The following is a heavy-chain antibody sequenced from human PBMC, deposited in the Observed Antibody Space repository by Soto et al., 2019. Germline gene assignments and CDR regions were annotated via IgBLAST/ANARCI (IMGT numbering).Heavy chain of an antibody. CDR2: IHYNGNT. CDR3: ARVGILGRWIQPLDS. D-gene: IGHD1-26*01. Sequence: SETLSLTCTFSGDSISSNSWIWIRQPPGKGLEWIGNIHYNGNTKYSPSLKSRVTMSVDTSKNHFSLKLISVTTADTAVYFCARVGILGRWIQPLDSWGQGTLVTVSS. J-gene: IGHJ4*02. CDR1: GDSISSNS. V-gene: IGHV4-59*01.